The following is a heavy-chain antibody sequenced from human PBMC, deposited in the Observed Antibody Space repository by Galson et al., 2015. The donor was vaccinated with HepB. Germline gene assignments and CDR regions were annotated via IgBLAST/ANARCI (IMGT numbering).Heavy chain of an antibody. D-gene: IGHD2-2*01. Sequence: TLSLTCTVSGGSISSGGYYWSWIRQHPGKGLEWIGYIYYSGSTYYNPSLKSRVTISVDTSKNQFSLKLSSVTAADTAVYYCARQDRGYCSSTSCSYFDYWGQGTLVTVSS. CDR1: GGSISSGGYY. J-gene: IGHJ4*02. CDR2: IYYSGST. V-gene: IGHV4-31*03. CDR3: ARQDRGYCSSTSCSYFDY.